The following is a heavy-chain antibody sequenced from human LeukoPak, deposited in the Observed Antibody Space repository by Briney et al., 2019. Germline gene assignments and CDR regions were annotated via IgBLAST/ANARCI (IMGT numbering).Heavy chain of an antibody. D-gene: IGHD2-15*01. J-gene: IGHJ6*03. V-gene: IGHV1-69*13. Sequence: GASVKVSCKAAGGTFSSYAISRVRQAPGQGLEWMGGIIPIFGTANYAQKFQGRVTITADESTSTAYMELSSLRSEDTAVYYCARDNGGRAMAYYYYYYMDVWGKGTTVTISS. CDR3: ARDNGGRAMAYYYYYYMDV. CDR1: GGTFSSYA. CDR2: IIPIFGTA.